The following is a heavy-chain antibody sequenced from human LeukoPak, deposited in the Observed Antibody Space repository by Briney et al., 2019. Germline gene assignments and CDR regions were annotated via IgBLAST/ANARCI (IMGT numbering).Heavy chain of an antibody. V-gene: IGHV4-30-2*01. D-gene: IGHD3-10*01. CDR1: GGSISSGGYY. J-gene: IGHJ3*02. Sequence: PSQTLSLTCTVSGGSISSGGYYWSWIRQPPGKGLEWIGEINHSGSTNYIPPLKSRVTISVDTSKNQFSLKLSSVTAADTAVYYCARGNYYGSGTLGAFDIWGQGTMVTVSS. CDR3: ARGNYYGSGTLGAFDI. CDR2: INHSGST.